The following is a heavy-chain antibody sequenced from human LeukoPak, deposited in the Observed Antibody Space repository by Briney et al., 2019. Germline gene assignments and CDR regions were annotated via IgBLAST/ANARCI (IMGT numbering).Heavy chain of an antibody. V-gene: IGHV4-59*12. J-gene: IGHJ5*02. Sequence: SETLSLTCTVSGGSISSYYWSWIRQPPGKGLEWIGNIYYSGSTNYNPSLKSRVTISVDTSKNQFSLKLSSVTAADTAVYYCARAEARIDYWFDPWGQGTLVTVSS. D-gene: IGHD2-21*01. CDR2: IYYSGST. CDR1: GGSISSYY. CDR3: ARAEARIDYWFDP.